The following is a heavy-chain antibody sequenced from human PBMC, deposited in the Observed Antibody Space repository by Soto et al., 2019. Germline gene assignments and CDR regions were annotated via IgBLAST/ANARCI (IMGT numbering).Heavy chain of an antibody. CDR2: IYYSGST. J-gene: IGHJ3*02. CDR1: GGSISSGGYY. D-gene: IGHD1-26*01. V-gene: IGHV4-31*03. Sequence: SETLSLTCTVSGGSISSGGYYWSWIRQHPGKGLEWIGYIYYSGSTYYNPSLKSRVTISVDTSKNQFSLKLSSVTAADTAVYYCARDTWGNAFDIWGQGTMVTVSS. CDR3: ARDTWGNAFDI.